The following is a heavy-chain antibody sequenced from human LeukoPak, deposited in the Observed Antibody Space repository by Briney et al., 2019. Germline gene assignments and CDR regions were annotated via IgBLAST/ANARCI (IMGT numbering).Heavy chain of an antibody. D-gene: IGHD3-22*01. CDR2: IKQDGSEK. V-gene: IGHV3-7*01. CDR1: GFTFSSYW. CDR3: AGGTMIVPVGL. J-gene: IGHJ4*02. Sequence: GGSLRLSCAASGFTFSSYWMSWVRQAPGKGLEWVANIKQDGSEKYYVDSVKGRFTISRDNAKNSLYLQMNSLRAEDTAVYYCAGGTMIVPVGLWGQGTLVTVSS.